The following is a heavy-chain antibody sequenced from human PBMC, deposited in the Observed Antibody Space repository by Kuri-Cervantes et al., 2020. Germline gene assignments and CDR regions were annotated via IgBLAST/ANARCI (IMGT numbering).Heavy chain of an antibody. D-gene: IGHD2-15*01. Sequence: ASVKVSCKASGYTLTNYGITWVRQAPGHGPEWMGWISGYNGNTNLAQKLQGRVTMTTDTSTSTVYMELSSLRSEDTAVYYCARELGLGYCSGGSCYGGHYFDYWGQGTLVTVSS. CDR3: ARELGLGYCSGGSCYGGHYFDY. J-gene: IGHJ4*02. CDR2: ISGYNGNT. V-gene: IGHV1-18*01. CDR1: GYTLTNYG.